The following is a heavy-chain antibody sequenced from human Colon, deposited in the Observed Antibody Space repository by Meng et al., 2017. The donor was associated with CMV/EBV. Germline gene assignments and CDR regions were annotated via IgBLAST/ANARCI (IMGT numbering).Heavy chain of an antibody. J-gene: IGHJ4*02. CDR2: INSDATTI. Sequence: GGSLRLSCAVSTFTLTNYWMHWVRQVPGKGLVWVSRINSDATTINYADSVKGRFTISRDNTKNTLYLQMNALRAEDTAVYYCAKVLSSFWTGGELDSWGQGTLVTVSS. CDR3: AKVLSSFWTGGELDS. D-gene: IGHD3/OR15-3a*01. V-gene: IGHV3-74*01. CDR1: TFTLTNYW.